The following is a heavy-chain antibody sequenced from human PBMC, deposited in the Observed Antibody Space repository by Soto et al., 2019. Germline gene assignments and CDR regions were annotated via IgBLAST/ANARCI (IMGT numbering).Heavy chain of an antibody. Sequence: ASETLSLTCTVSGGSVRDGSYYWAWLRQPPGKGLEWIGHIYHSGSTIYNPSLKSRVTISIDTSKSQFSLNLNSMTAADTAVYYCARGNGIASRPADYWGQGTLVTVSS. J-gene: IGHJ4*02. V-gene: IGHV4-61*01. CDR3: ARGNGIASRPADY. CDR1: GGSVRDGSYY. CDR2: IYHSGST. D-gene: IGHD6-13*01.